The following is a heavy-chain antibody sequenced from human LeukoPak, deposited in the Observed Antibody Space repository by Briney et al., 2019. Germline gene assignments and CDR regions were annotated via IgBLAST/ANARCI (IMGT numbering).Heavy chain of an antibody. V-gene: IGHV3-7*01. CDR3: ARDTTQRRGNEYYDALDF. CDR2: IKADGNGK. D-gene: IGHD4-23*01. Sequence: PGGSLRLSCVTSGFIFSNYWMTWVRQAPGKGLEWVANIKADGNGKNFVDSVKGRFTISIDSAKKSMYLQLNNLRVEDTAVYFCARDTTQRRGNEYYDALDFWGQGTRVTVSS. CDR1: GFIFSNYW. J-gene: IGHJ3*01.